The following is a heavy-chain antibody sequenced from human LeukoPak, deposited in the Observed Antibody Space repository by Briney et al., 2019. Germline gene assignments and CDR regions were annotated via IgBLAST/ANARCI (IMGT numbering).Heavy chain of an antibody. J-gene: IGHJ6*04. CDR2: ISSSGSTI. CDR3: AELGITMIGGV. Sequence: PPGGSLRLPCAASGFTISSHGMTWVRQAPGKGLEWVSYISSSGSTIYYADSVKGRFTISRDNAKNSLYLQMNSLRAEDTAVYYCAELGITMIGGVWGKGTTVTISS. D-gene: IGHD3-10*02. CDR1: GFTISSHG. V-gene: IGHV3-48*04.